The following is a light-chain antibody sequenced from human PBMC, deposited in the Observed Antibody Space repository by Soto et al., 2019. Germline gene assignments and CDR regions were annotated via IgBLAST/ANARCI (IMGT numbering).Light chain of an antibody. CDR1: QDITTY. Sequence: EIVLTQSPATLSLSPGERATLSCRASQDITTYLAWYQHRPGQGPRLLIYEASKRATGIPARFSGSGSGTDFTLTISSLEPEDVGVYYCQQRHTWPTTFGGGAKVEI. J-gene: IGKJ4*01. CDR3: QQRHTWPTT. V-gene: IGKV3-11*01. CDR2: EAS.